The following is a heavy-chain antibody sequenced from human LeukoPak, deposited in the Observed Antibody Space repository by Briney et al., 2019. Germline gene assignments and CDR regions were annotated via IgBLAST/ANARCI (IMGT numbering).Heavy chain of an antibody. CDR1: GYTFTSYY. Sequence: ASVKVSCKASGYTFTSYYMHWVRQAPGQGLEWMGIINPSGGSTSYAQKFQGRVTMTRDMSTSTVYMELSSLRSEDTAVYYCARLDCTNGVCQPADYWGQGTLVTVSS. D-gene: IGHD2-8*01. J-gene: IGHJ4*02. CDR2: INPSGGST. CDR3: ARLDCTNGVCQPADY. V-gene: IGHV1-46*01.